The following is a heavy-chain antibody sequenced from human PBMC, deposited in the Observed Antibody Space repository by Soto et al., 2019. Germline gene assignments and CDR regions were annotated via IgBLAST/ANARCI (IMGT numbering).Heavy chain of an antibody. V-gene: IGHV4-59*01. CDR3: ARIGGYHGPLDY. CDR1: AVSISSYF. D-gene: IGHD6-25*01. CDR2: TYHRGST. J-gene: IGHJ4*02. Sequence: SETLSLTCSVSAVSISSYFWSWIRQAPGGGLEWIGYTYHRGSTNYSPSLKSRVAISLDTSENQFSLKVNSVTAADTAVYYCARIGGYHGPLDYWGQGTPVTVYS.